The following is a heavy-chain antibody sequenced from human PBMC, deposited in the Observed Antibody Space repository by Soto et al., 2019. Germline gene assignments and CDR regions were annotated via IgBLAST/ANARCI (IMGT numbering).Heavy chain of an antibody. CDR2: IYYSGST. CDR3: ARYGKLEFDVGYYYYMDV. Sequence: SETLSLTCTVSGGSISSYYWSWIRQPPGKGLEWIGYIYYSGSTNYNPSLKSRVTISVDTSKNQFSLKLSSVTAADTAVYYCARYGKLEFDVGYYYYMDVWGKGTTVTVSS. V-gene: IGHV4-59*01. D-gene: IGHD1-1*01. J-gene: IGHJ6*03. CDR1: GGSISSYY.